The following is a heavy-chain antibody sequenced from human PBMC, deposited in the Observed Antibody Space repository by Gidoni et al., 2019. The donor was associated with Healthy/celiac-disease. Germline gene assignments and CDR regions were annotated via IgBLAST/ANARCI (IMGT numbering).Heavy chain of an antibody. V-gene: IGHV4-39*07. Sequence: QLQLQESGPGLVKPSETLSLTCTVSGGSISSSSYYWGWIRQPPGKGLEWIGSIYYSGSTYYNPSLKSRVTISVDTSKNQFSLKLSSVTAADTAVYYCARGYCSGGSCYEFDYWGQGTLVTVSS. D-gene: IGHD2-15*01. CDR3: ARGYCSGGSCYEFDY. CDR1: GGSISSSSYY. J-gene: IGHJ4*02. CDR2: IYYSGST.